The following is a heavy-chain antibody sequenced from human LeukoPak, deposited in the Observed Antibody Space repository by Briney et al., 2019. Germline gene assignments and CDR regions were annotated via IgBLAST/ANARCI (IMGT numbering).Heavy chain of an antibody. CDR1: GGSISSYY. V-gene: IGHV4-4*07. CDR3: ARDPSYCSGGSCYGVGYGMDV. Sequence: SETLSLTCTVSGGSISSYYWSWIRQPAGKGLEWIGRIYTSGSTNYNPSLKSRVTMSVDTSKNQFSLKLSSVTAADTAVYYCARDPSYCSGGSCYGVGYGMDVWGQGTTVTVSS. J-gene: IGHJ6*02. D-gene: IGHD2-15*01. CDR2: IYTSGST.